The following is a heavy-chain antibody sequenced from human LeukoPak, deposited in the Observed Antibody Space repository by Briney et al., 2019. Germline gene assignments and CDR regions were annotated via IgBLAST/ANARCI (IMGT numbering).Heavy chain of an antibody. CDR2: IKQDGSER. CDR1: GFTFSSFS. CDR3: ARAGSHWHYVY. J-gene: IGHJ4*02. D-gene: IGHD3-10*01. V-gene: IGHV3-7*01. Sequence: GGSLRLSCAASGFTFSSFSMSWVRQSPTKGLEWVANIKQDGSERYYVDSVKGRFTISRDNAKNSLSLQMNNLRVEDTAVYYCARAGSHWHYVYWGQGTVVTVSS.